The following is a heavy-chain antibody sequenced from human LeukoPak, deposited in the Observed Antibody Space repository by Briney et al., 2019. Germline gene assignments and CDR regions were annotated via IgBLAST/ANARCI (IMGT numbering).Heavy chain of an antibody. D-gene: IGHD3-10*01. CDR2: INPSSGDT. CDR3: ARAGGSLLWFGELSGPNDAFDI. J-gene: IGHJ3*02. Sequence: GASVKVSCKASGYTFTDYYMHWVRQAPGQGLEWMGWINPSSGDTLYAQNIQGRVTLTRDTSISTAYLQWSSLKASDTAMYYCARAGGSLLWFGELSGPNDAFDIWGQGTMVTVSS. V-gene: IGHV1-2*02. CDR1: GYTFTDYY.